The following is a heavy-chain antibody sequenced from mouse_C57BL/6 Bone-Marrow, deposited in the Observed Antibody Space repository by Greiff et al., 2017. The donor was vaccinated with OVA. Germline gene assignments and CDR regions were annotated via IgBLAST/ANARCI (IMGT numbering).Heavy chain of an antibody. Sequence: QVQLKESGPGILQPSQTLSLTCSFSGFSLSTFGMGVGWIRQPSGKGLEWLAHIWWDDDKYYNPALKSRLTISKDTSKNQVFLKIANVDTADTATYYCARRGNYYGSSYDWYFDVWGTGTTVTVSS. CDR3: ARRGNYYGSSYDWYFDV. V-gene: IGHV8-8*01. D-gene: IGHD1-1*01. CDR1: GFSLSTFGMG. CDR2: IWWDDDK. J-gene: IGHJ1*03.